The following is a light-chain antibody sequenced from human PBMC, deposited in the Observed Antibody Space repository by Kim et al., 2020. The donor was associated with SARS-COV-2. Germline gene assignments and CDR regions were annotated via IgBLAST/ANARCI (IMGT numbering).Light chain of an antibody. Sequence: SLSPGETATLSSRARQSVSSYLAWYQQKPGQAPRLLIYDASNRATGIPARFSGSGSGTDFTLTISSLEPEDFAVYYCQQRSNLITFGQGTRLEIK. CDR1: QSVSSY. CDR2: DAS. J-gene: IGKJ5*01. CDR3: QQRSNLIT. V-gene: IGKV3-11*01.